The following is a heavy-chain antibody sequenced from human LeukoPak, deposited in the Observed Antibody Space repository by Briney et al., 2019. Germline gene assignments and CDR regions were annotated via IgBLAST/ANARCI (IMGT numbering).Heavy chain of an antibody. V-gene: IGHV4-59*13. CDR1: GGSISSYH. CDR3: ARSYYDSSGLFDY. D-gene: IGHD3-22*01. Sequence: KSSETLSLTCTVSGGSISSYHWSWIREPPGKGLEWIGYIYYSGSTNYNPSLKSRVTISVDTSKNQFSLKLSSVTAADTAVYYCARSYYDSSGLFDYWGQGTLVTVSS. CDR2: IYYSGST. J-gene: IGHJ4*02.